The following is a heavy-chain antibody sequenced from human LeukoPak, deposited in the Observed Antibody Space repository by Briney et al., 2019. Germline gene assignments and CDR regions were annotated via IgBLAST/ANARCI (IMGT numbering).Heavy chain of an antibody. CDR3: AKGASASRHFDY. CDR1: GFTFSNCA. D-gene: IGHD1-26*01. V-gene: IGHV3-23*01. Sequence: GGSLRLSCAASGFTFSNCAMNWVRQAPGKGLEWVSDISASGGSTNYADAVKGRFTISRDNSKNTLYLQMNSLRAEGAAVYYCAKGASASRHFDYWGQGTLVTVSS. J-gene: IGHJ4*02. CDR2: ISASGGST.